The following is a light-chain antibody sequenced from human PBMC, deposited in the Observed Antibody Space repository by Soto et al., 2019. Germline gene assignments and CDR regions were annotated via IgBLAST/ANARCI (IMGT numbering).Light chain of an antibody. J-gene: IGLJ3*02. CDR2: EDT. CDR1: SSDVGSYNL. CDR3: CSYAGSTTPNWV. Sequence: QSVLTQPASVSGSPGQSITISCTGTSSDVGSYNLVSWYQQHPGKAPKLMIYEDTKRPSGVSNRFSGSKSGNTASLTISGLQAEDEADYYCCSYAGSTTPNWVFGGGTQLTVL. V-gene: IGLV2-23*01.